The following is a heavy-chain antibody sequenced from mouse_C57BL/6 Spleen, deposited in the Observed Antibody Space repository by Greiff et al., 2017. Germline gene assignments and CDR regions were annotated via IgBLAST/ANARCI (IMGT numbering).Heavy chain of an antibody. D-gene: IGHD1-1*01. J-gene: IGHJ2*01. V-gene: IGHV7-3*01. CDR1: GFTFTDYY. CDR3: ARSPHYYGTSEGLDY. CDR2: IRNKANGYTT. Sequence: EVKVEESGGGLVQPGGSLSLSCAASGFTFTDYYMSWVRQPPGKALEWLGFIRNKANGYTTEYSASVKGRFTISRDNSQSILYLQMNALRAEDSATYYCARSPHYYGTSEGLDYWGQGTTLTVSS.